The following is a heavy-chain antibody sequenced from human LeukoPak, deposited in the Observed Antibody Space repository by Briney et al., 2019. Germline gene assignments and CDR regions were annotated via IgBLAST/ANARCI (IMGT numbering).Heavy chain of an antibody. CDR3: ARLTPAKLYFDY. CDR2: IYYSGST. J-gene: IGHJ4*02. Sequence: PSETLSLTCTVSGGSISSYYWSWIRQPPGKGLEWIGCIYYSGSTNYNPSLKSRVTISVDTSKNQFSLKLSSVTAADTAVYYCARLTPAKLYFDYWGQGTLVTVSS. D-gene: IGHD1-1*01. V-gene: IGHV4-59*01. CDR1: GGSISSYY.